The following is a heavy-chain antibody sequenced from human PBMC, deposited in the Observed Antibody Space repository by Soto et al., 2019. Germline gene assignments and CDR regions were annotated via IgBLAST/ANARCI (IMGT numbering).Heavy chain of an antibody. V-gene: IGHV1-8*02. Sequence: QVHLVQSGAEVKKPGASVKVSCKASGYSFTGYDVHWVRQAAGHGLEWMGWINPNSGNTGHAEKFQRRLTLTRNISTSTDYLELRSLRSEDTAVYYCARADGSSHDAFDIWGQGTMVTVSS. J-gene: IGHJ3*02. CDR2: INPNSGNT. CDR1: GYSFTGYD. CDR3: ARADGSSHDAFDI. D-gene: IGHD3-10*01.